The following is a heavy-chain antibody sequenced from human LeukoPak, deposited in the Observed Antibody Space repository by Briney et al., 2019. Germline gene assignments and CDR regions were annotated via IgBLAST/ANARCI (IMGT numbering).Heavy chain of an antibody. Sequence: SETLSLTCTVSGGSVSSGSYYWSWIRQPPGKGPEWIGYIYYSGSTNYNPSLRSRVTISVDTSKNQFSLKLSSVTAADTAVYYCARALMVRGVITYYYFDYWGQGTLVTVSS. D-gene: IGHD3-10*01. CDR3: ARALMVRGVITYYYFDY. J-gene: IGHJ4*02. CDR2: IYYSGST. V-gene: IGHV4-61*01. CDR1: GGSVSSGSYY.